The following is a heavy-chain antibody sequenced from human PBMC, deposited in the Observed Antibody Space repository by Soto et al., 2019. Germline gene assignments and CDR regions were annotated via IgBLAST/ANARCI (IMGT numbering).Heavy chain of an antibody. J-gene: IGHJ3*02. CDR3: AKDYFSMVRGVIYAFDI. V-gene: IGHV3-23*01. CDR1: GFTFSSYA. Sequence: EVQLLESGGGLVQPGGSLRLSCAASGFTFSSYAMSWVRQAPGKGLEWVSAISGSGGSTYYANSVKGRFTISRDNSKNSLYLKMNSLRAEDTAVYYCAKDYFSMVRGVIYAFDIWGQRTMVTVSS. CDR2: ISGSGGST. D-gene: IGHD3-10*01.